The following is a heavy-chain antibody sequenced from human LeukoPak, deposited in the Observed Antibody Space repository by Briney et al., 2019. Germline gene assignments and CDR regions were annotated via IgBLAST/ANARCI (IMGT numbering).Heavy chain of an antibody. D-gene: IGHD3-10*01. V-gene: IGHV4-39*01. CDR3: ARRVYRGVYFDY. Sequence: SETLSLTCTASGGSISSSSYYWGWIRQPPGKGLEWIGSIYYSGSTYYNPSLKSRVTISVDTSKNQFSLKLSSVTAADTAVYYCARRVYRGVYFDYWGQGTLVTVSS. J-gene: IGHJ4*02. CDR1: GGSISSSSYY. CDR2: IYYSGST.